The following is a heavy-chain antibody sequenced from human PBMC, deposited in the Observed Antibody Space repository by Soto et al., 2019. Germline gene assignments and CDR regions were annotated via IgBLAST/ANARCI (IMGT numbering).Heavy chain of an antibody. J-gene: IGHJ6*02. Sequence: ASVKVSCTASGYDFTAYDSNWVRQASGQGLEWMGWMNPINGATGSARRFQGRVSMTRNTATGTAYLELTSLRSDDTAVYYCGRGPSPRAPAGGTPYYYAMDVWGQGTTVTVSS. V-gene: IGHV1-8*02. D-gene: IGHD6-13*01. CDR2: MNPINGAT. CDR3: GRGPSPRAPAGGTPYYYAMDV. CDR1: GYDFTAYD.